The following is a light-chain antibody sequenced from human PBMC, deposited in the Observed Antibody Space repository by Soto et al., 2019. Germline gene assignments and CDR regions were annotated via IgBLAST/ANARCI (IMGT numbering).Light chain of an antibody. V-gene: IGLV1-40*01. J-gene: IGLJ2*01. CDR2: GNS. Sequence: QAVVTQPPSVSGAPGQRVTISCTGSSSNIGAGFDVYWYQQLPGTAPKFLLYGNSDRPSGVPDRFSGSKSGTSASLAITGLQAEDEAVYYCQSFDSSLSGYVVFGGGTKLTVL. CDR3: QSFDSSLSGYVV. CDR1: SSNIGAGFD.